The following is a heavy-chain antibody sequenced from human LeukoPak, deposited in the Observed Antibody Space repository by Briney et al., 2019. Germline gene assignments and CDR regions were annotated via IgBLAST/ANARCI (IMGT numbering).Heavy chain of an antibody. CDR3: ARGHYYGSGSYYNEDY. CDR2: INHSGST. Sequence: PSGTLSLTCAVYGGSFSGYYWSWRRQPPGKGLEWIGEINHSGSTNYNPSLKSRVTISVATSKNQFSLKLSSVTAADTAVYYCARGHYYGSGSYYNEDYWGQGTLVTVSS. CDR1: GGSFSGYY. J-gene: IGHJ4*02. V-gene: IGHV4-34*01. D-gene: IGHD3-10*01.